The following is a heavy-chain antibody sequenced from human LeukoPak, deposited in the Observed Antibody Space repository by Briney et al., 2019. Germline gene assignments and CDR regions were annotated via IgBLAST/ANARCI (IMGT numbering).Heavy chain of an antibody. Sequence: GGSLRLSCAASGFTFSNHWMNWLRQAPGKGLEWVANIKGDGSETFYVDSVKGRFTISRDNAKNSLYLQMNSLKAEDTAVYYCVGCSGGTCSDFDYWGRGTLVTVSS. CDR3: VGCSGGTCSDFDY. J-gene: IGHJ4*02. CDR1: GFTFSNHW. CDR2: IKGDGSET. D-gene: IGHD2-15*01. V-gene: IGHV3-7*01.